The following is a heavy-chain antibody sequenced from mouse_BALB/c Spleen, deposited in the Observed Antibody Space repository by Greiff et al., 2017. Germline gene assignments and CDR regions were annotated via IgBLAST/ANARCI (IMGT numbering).Heavy chain of an antibody. J-gene: IGHJ2*01. CDR1: GFTFSSYA. CDR3: AAPITTVVATPPYFDY. V-gene: IGHV5-9-3*01. CDR2: ISSGGSYT. Sequence: EVKVVESGGGLVKPGGSLKLSCAASGFTFSSYAMSWVRQTPEKRLEWVATISSGGSYTYYPDSVKGRFTISRDNAKNTLYLQMSSLRSEDTAMYYCAAPITTVVATPPYFDYWGQGTTLTVSS. D-gene: IGHD1-1*01.